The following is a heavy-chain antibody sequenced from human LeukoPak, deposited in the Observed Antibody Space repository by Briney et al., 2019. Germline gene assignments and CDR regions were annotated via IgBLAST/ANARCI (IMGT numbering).Heavy chain of an antibody. D-gene: IGHD3-9*01. Sequence: ASVKVSCKVSGHTFTDYYMHWVQQAPGKGLEWMGLVDPEDGETIYAEKFRGRATITADTSTDTAYMELRSLRSEDTAVYYCAISSITILDYWGQGTLVTVSS. CDR2: VDPEDGET. CDR3: AISSITILDY. J-gene: IGHJ4*02. V-gene: IGHV1-69-2*01. CDR1: GHTFTDYY.